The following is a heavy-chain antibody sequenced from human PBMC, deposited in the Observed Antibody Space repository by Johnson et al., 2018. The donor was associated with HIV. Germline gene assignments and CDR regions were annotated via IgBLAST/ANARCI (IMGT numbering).Heavy chain of an antibody. V-gene: IGHV3-30*04. CDR3: ARGWGGQQPI. J-gene: IGHJ3*02. CDR1: GFTFSSYA. CDR2: ISYHGSNT. D-gene: IGHD6-13*01. Sequence: QVQLVESGGGVVQPGRSLRLSCAASGFTFSSYAMHWVRQAPGKGLEWVAVISYHGSNTYYADSMRGRFTISRDNAKNALYLQMNSLRAEDTAIYYCARGWGGQQPIWGQGTMVTVSS.